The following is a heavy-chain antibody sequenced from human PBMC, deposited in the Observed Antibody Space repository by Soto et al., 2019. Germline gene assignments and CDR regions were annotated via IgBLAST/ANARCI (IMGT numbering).Heavy chain of an antibody. CDR3: ARGAMANFDY. CDR2: FIAMLGTP. J-gene: IGHJ4*02. D-gene: IGHD5-18*01. CDR1: GGTFGSHG. V-gene: IGHV1-69*13. Sequence: EEEILGASVKVSCKASGGTFGSHGIAWVRQAPGQGLEWMGGFIAMLGTPTYAKKVQGRATITADESLTSSYLELRSLRSEDTAVYFCARGAMANFDYWGQGTVFTVSS.